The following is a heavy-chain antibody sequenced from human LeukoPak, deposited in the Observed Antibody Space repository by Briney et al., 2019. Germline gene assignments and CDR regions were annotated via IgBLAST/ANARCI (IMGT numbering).Heavy chain of an antibody. D-gene: IGHD6-19*01. CDR3: ARVYSRGWTYYFDY. CDR1: GGSISSGSYY. CDR2: IYTSGST. J-gene: IGHJ4*02. Sequence: SETLSLTCTVSGGSISSGSYYWSWIRQPAGKGLEWIGRIYTSGSTNYNPSLKSRVTISVDTSRNQFSLKLSSVTAADTAMYYCARVYSRGWTYYFDYGGQGTLVTVSS. V-gene: IGHV4-61*02.